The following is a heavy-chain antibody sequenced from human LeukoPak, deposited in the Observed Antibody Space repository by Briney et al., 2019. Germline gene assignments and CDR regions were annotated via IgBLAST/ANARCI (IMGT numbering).Heavy chain of an antibody. CDR1: GYTFTGYY. Sequence: GASVKVSCKASGYTFTGYYMHWVRQAPGQGLEWMGWINPNSGGTNYAQKFQGRVTMTRDTSISTAYMELSRLRSDDTAVYYCARDRDMTMVPNWFDPWGQGTLVTVSS. CDR2: INPNSGGT. V-gene: IGHV1-2*02. J-gene: IGHJ5*02. CDR3: ARDRDMTMVPNWFDP. D-gene: IGHD4/OR15-4a*01.